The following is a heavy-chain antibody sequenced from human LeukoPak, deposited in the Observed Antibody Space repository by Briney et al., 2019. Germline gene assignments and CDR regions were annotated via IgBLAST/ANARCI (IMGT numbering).Heavy chain of an antibody. J-gene: IGHJ4*02. D-gene: IGHD3-16*01. CDR3: AREISRFGI. CDR2: IYTGGTT. V-gene: IGHV3-66*01. CDR1: GFTVSSNY. Sequence: GGSLRLSCAASGFTVSSNYMYWVRQAPGKGLEWVSSIYTGGTTYYADSVKGRFTISRDDPKNTLYLQMNSLRADDTAVYYCAREISRFGIWGQGTLVTVSS.